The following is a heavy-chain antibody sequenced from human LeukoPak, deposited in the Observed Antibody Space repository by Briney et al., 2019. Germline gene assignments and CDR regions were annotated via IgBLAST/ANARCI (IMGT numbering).Heavy chain of an antibody. CDR3: ARGRGSYFY. CDR1: GFTVSSNY. D-gene: IGHD1-26*01. CDR2: IYDDGST. V-gene: IGHV3-66*02. Sequence: GGSLRLSCAASGFTVSSNYMTWVRQSPGKGLEWVSVIYDDGSTYYADSVKGRFTISRDNSKNTLYLQMNTLRAEDTAVYYCARGRGSYFYWGQGTLVTLSS. J-gene: IGHJ4*02.